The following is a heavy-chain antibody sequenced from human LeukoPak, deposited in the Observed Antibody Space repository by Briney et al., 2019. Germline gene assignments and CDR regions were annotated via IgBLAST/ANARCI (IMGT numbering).Heavy chain of an antibody. CDR3: ASLPGGQIVVVPS. V-gene: IGHV1-2*02. CDR2: INPNSGGT. D-gene: IGHD2-2*01. Sequence: ASLKVSCKASGYTFTGYYMHWVRQAPGQGLEWMGWINPNSGGTNYAQKFQGRVTMTRDTSISTAYMELSRLRSDDTAVYYCASLPGGQIVVVPSWGQGTMVTVSS. CDR1: GYTFTGYY. J-gene: IGHJ3*01.